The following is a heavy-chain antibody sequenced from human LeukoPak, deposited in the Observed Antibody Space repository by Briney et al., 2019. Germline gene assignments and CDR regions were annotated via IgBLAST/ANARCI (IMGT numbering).Heavy chain of an antibody. Sequence: GASVKVSCKASGYTFTGYYMHWVRQAPGQGLEWMGWINPNSGGTNYAQKFQGRVTMTRDTSISTAYMELSRLRSDDTAVHYCARESSSGDAFDIWGQGTMVTVSS. J-gene: IGHJ3*02. CDR1: GYTFTGYY. CDR2: INPNSGGT. V-gene: IGHV1-2*02. D-gene: IGHD6-19*01. CDR3: ARESSSGDAFDI.